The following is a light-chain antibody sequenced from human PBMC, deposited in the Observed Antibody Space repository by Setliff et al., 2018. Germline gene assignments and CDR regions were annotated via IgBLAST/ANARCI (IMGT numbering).Light chain of an antibody. CDR2: EVT. CDR1: IGDVGAYDF. V-gene: IGLV2-14*01. CDR3: SAYTSCSTYV. Sequence: QSALTQPASVSGSPGQSITISCPGTIGDVGAYDFVSWYQHHPGKAPKLVIYEVTNRPSGISNRFSGSKSGNSASLIISGLQAEDEADYYCSAYTSCSTYVFGTGTKVTVL. J-gene: IGLJ1*01.